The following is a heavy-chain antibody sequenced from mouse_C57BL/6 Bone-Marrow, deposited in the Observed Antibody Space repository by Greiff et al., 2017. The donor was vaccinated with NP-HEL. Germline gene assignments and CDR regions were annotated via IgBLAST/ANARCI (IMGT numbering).Heavy chain of an antibody. V-gene: IGHV1-72*01. J-gene: IGHJ2*01. Sequence: VQLQQSGAELVKPGASVKLSCKASGYTFTNYWMHWVKQRPGRGLEWIGRIAPNSGGTKYNEKFKSKATLTVDKPSSTAYMQLSSLTSEDSAVYYCARYYYGSGYFDYWGQGTTLTVSS. CDR3: ARYYYGSGYFDY. CDR1: GYTFTNYW. D-gene: IGHD1-1*01. CDR2: IAPNSGGT.